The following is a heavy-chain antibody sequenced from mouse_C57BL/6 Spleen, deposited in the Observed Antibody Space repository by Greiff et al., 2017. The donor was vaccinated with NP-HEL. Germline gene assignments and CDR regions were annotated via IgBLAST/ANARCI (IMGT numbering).Heavy chain of an antibody. Sequence: EVQLQESGGGLVKPGGSLKLSCAASGFTFSDYGMHWVRQAPEKGLEWVAHISSGSSTIYYADTVKGRFTIPRDNAKNTLFLQMTSLRSEDTAMYYCARMGGNYRYFDVWGTGTTVTVSS. CDR1: GFTFSDYG. CDR2: ISSGSSTI. J-gene: IGHJ1*03. V-gene: IGHV5-17*01. D-gene: IGHD2-1*01. CDR3: ARMGGNYRYFDV.